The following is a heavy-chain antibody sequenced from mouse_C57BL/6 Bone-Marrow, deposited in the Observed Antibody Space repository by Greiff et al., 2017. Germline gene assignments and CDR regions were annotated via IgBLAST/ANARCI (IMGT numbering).Heavy chain of an antibody. J-gene: IGHJ3*01. D-gene: IGHD1-1*01. CDR3: TVFYYGMMWFAY. CDR2: IDPENGDT. Sequence: EVQLQQSGAELVRPGASVKLSCTASGFNIKDDYMHWVKQRPEQCLEWIGWIDPENGDTEYASKFQGKATITSDTSSNTAYLQLSSLTSEDTAVYYCTVFYYGMMWFAYWGQGTLVTVSA. V-gene: IGHV14-4*01. CDR1: GFNIKDDY.